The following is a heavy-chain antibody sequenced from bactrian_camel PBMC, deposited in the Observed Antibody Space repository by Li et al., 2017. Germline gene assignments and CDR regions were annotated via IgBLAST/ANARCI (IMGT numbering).Heavy chain of an antibody. J-gene: IGHJ4*01. CDR2: IHPSGRT. D-gene: IGHD4*01. V-gene: IGHV3S42*01. CDR1: GYSTSGSYC. Sequence: VQLVESGGGTVKPGGSLRLSCQASGYSTSGSYCMGWFRQAPGKEREGIAGIHPSGRTSYAASVQGRFTISKANGGETLLLQMNNLQPEDTAMYYCATDFNDGRLDYDGACVNVGVLGQGTQVTVS.